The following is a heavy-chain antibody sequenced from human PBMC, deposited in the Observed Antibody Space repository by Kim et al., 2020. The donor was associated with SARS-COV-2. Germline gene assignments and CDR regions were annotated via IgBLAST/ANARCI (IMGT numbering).Heavy chain of an antibody. Sequence: GGSLRLSCAASGFTFRSWSMNWVRQAPGKGLEWVSYIRSDGGAIYYADSVKGRFTISRDDAKNLLYLQMNTLRGEDTAVYYCARGLQYSCDQWGQGILVTVSS. CDR3: ARGLQYSCDQ. D-gene: IGHD2-21*01. CDR2: IRSDGGAI. CDR1: GFTFRSWS. V-gene: IGHV3-48*01. J-gene: IGHJ4*02.